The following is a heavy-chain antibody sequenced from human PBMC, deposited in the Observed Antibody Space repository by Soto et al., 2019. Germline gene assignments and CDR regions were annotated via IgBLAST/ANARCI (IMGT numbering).Heavy chain of an antibody. CDR1: GYTFSNFW. Sequence: GESLKISCQCSGYTFSNFWIGWVRQLPGKGLEWMGIIYPGDHETRYSPSFHGKVTIPADKSINTAYLQWNSLEASDTAFYFCARSPRSSPYFDYWGQGALVTVSS. V-gene: IGHV5-51*01. CDR2: IYPGDHET. CDR3: ARSPRSSPYFDY. J-gene: IGHJ4*02. D-gene: IGHD6-13*01.